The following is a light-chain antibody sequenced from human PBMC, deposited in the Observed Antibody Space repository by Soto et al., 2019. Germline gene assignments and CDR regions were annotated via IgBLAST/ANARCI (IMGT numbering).Light chain of an antibody. V-gene: IGLV2-14*03. J-gene: IGLJ1*01. CDR3: NSYTSSSTCV. CDR2: DVS. CDR1: SSDVGNYNY. Sequence: QSVLTQPASVSGSPGQSIAISCTGTSSDVGNYNYVSWYQQHPGKAPKLMIYDVSNRPSGVSNRFSGSKSGNTASLTISGLQPEDEADYYCNSYTSSSTCVFGTGTKVTVL.